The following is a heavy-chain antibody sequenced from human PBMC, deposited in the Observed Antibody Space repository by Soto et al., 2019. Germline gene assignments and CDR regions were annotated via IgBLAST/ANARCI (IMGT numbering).Heavy chain of an antibody. J-gene: IGHJ6*02. V-gene: IGHV4-30-4*01. D-gene: IGHD4-17*01. Sequence: SETLSLTCTVSGGSISSGDYYWSWIRQPPGKGLEWIGYIYYSGSTYYNPSLKSRVTISVDTSKNQFSLKLSSVTAADTAVYYCARDGSDYGDYDYYYGMDVWGQGTTVTVSS. CDR1: GGSISSGDYY. CDR3: ARDGSDYGDYDYYYGMDV. CDR2: IYYSGST.